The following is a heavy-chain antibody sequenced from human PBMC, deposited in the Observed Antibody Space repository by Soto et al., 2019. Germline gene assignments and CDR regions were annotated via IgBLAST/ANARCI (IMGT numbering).Heavy chain of an antibody. CDR1: GGSISSSSYY. CDR2: IYYSGST. V-gene: IGHV4-39*01. J-gene: IGHJ6*03. D-gene: IGHD3-16*01. Sequence: SETLSLTCTVSGGSISSSSYYWGWIRQPPGKGLEWIGSIYYSGSTYYNPSLKSRVTISVDTSKNQFSLKLSSVTAADTAVYYCASILGYGAGDMDVWGKGTTVTVSS. CDR3: ASILGYGAGDMDV.